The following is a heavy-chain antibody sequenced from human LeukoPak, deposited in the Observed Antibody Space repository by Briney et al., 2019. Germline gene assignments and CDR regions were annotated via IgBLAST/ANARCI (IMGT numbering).Heavy chain of an antibody. Sequence: SETLSLTCTVSGDSVSSSDYYWGWIRQPPGKGLEWIGNVYYSGSSNYNPSLKSRVTISVDTSNNHFSLKLSSVTAADTAVYYCTRRRHGPGYRDYWGQGTLVTVSS. V-gene: IGHV4-39*02. CDR2: VYYSGSS. CDR1: GDSVSSSDYY. D-gene: IGHD5-12*01. J-gene: IGHJ4*02. CDR3: TRRRHGPGYRDY.